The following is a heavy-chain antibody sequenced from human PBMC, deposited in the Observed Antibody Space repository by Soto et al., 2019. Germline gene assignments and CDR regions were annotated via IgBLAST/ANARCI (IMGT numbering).Heavy chain of an antibody. V-gene: IGHV1-46*01. J-gene: IGHJ6*02. CDR2: INPSGGST. CDR3: ARSRMITGYYYYGMDV. CDR1: GYTFTSYY. D-gene: IGHD3-16*01. Sequence: QVQLVQSGAEVKKPGASVKVSCKASGYTFTSYYMHWVRQAPGQGLEWMGIINPSGGSTSYAQKFQGRVTMTRDTSTSTVYVELSGLRSEDTAVYYCARSRMITGYYYYGMDVWGQGTTVTVSS.